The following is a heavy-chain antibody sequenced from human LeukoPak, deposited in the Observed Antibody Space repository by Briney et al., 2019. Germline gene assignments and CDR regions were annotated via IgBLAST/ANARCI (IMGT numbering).Heavy chain of an antibody. D-gene: IGHD2/OR15-2a*01. CDR3: ARDRGRPGTSFGFFDS. Sequence: SETLSLTCSVSGDSVTRDAYYWSWLRQPPGKDLEWIGYIFHSGSTKSNPSLDSRVTISLDRSKNQFSLEVTSVTAADTAVYYCARDRGRPGTSFGFFDSWGQGTLVTVSS. CDR2: IFHSGST. V-gene: IGHV4-30-2*01. CDR1: GDSVTRDAYY. J-gene: IGHJ4*02.